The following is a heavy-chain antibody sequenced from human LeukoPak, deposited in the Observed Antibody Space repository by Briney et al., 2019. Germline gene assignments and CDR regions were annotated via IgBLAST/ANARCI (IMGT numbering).Heavy chain of an antibody. CDR2: ILYSGNT. Sequence: SETLSLTCTVSGGSINSGGYYWSWIRQPPGKGLEWIASILYSGNTYYSPSLRSRVTISVDTSKNQFSLNLGSVTASDTAVYHCARHLRGASIWVDYWGQGSLVTVSS. J-gene: IGHJ4*02. CDR3: ARHLRGASIWVDY. V-gene: IGHV4-39*01. CDR1: GGSINSGGYY. D-gene: IGHD6-13*01.